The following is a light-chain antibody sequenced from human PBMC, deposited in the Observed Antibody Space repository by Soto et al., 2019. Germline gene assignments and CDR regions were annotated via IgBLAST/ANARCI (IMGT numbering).Light chain of an antibody. Sequence: QSALTQPPSASGSPGQSVTISCTGTSSDVGDYKFVSWYQQHPGKAPKLMIYDVSRRPSGVPDRFSGSKSGNTASLTVSGLQAEDEADYYCSSYAGNNNVVFGGGTQLTVL. CDR3: SSYAGNNNVV. J-gene: IGLJ2*01. CDR2: DVS. V-gene: IGLV2-8*01. CDR1: SSDVGDYKF.